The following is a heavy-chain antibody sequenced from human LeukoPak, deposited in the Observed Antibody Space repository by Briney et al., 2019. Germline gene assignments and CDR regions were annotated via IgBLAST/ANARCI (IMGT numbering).Heavy chain of an antibody. D-gene: IGHD3/OR15-3a*01. Sequence: PSQTLSLTCTVSGDSISSGDYYWSWIRQPAGKGLEWIGSIYYSGNTYYNASLKSQVSISIDTSKNQFSLRLTSVTAADTAVYYCARQTGSGLFILPGGQGTPVTVSS. J-gene: IGHJ4*02. CDR3: ARQTGSGLFILP. V-gene: IGHV4-30-2*03. CDR1: GDSISSGDYY. CDR2: IYYSGNT.